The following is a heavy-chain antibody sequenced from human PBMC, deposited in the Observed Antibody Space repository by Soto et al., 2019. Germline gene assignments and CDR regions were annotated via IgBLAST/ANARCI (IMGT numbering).Heavy chain of an antibody. CDR3: AKDYYDSSGYYSDAFDI. CDR1: GFTFSSYA. V-gene: IGHV3-23*01. D-gene: IGHD3-22*01. J-gene: IGHJ3*02. CDR2: ISGSGGST. Sequence: GGSLRLSCAASGFTFSSYAMSWVRQAPGKGLEWVSAISGSGGSTYYADSVKGRFTISRDNSKNTLYLQMNSLRAEDTAVYYCAKDYYDSSGYYSDAFDIWGQGTMVTVSS.